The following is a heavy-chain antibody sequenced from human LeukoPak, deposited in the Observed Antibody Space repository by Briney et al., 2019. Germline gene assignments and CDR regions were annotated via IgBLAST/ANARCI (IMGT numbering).Heavy chain of an antibody. D-gene: IGHD3-22*01. V-gene: IGHV3-30-3*01. J-gene: IGHJ4*02. CDR1: GFTFSSYA. Sequence: QPGRPLRLSCAASGFTFSSYAMHWVRQAPAKGLEWVAVISYDGSNKYYADSVKGRFTISRDNSKNTLYLQMNSLRAEDTAVYYCARDPDYYDSSGYLYWGQGTLVTVSS. CDR3: ARDPDYYDSSGYLY. CDR2: ISYDGSNK.